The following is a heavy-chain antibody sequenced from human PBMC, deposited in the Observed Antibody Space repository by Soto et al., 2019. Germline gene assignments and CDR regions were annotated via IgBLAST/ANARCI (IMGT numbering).Heavy chain of an antibody. CDR1: GGTFSIYT. CDR3: ARPNHYYGMDV. D-gene: IGHD7-27*01. Sequence: ASVKVSCKASGGTFSIYTIIWVRQAPGQGLEWMGRIIPILGIANYAQKFQGRVTITADKSTSTAYMELSSLRSEDTAVYYCARPNHYYGMDVWGQGTTVTVSS. J-gene: IGHJ6*02. CDR2: IIPILGIA. V-gene: IGHV1-69*02.